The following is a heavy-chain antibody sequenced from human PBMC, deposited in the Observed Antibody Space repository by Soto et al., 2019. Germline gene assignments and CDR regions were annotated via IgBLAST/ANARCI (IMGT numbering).Heavy chain of an antibody. CDR1: GFTFSSYA. Sequence: EVQLLESGGVLVQPGGSLRLSCAASGFTFSSYAMSWVRQAPGKGLEWVSAISGSGGSTYYADSVKGRFTISRDNSKNTLDLQMNSLRAEDTAVYYCAKVESLGARAWSYWGQGTLVTVSS. CDR3: AKVESLGARAWSY. V-gene: IGHV3-23*01. J-gene: IGHJ4*02. D-gene: IGHD1-26*01. CDR2: ISGSGGST.